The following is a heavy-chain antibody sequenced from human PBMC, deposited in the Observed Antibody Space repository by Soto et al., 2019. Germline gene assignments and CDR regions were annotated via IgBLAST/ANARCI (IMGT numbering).Heavy chain of an antibody. CDR3: VSSGTARLLRLSWFDT. CDR2: ITTSSAYI. J-gene: IGHJ5*02. V-gene: IGHV3-21*01. D-gene: IGHD2-21*01. Sequence: EVQLVESGGGLVKPGGSLRLSCAASGFTFNTYDMNWVRQAPGKGLEWVSSITTSSAYIYYAVSLKGRITISRDNAKNSLLLQMNTLSAEDTAVYYCVSSGTARLLRLSWFDTWRQRTLVTVSS. CDR1: GFTFNTYD.